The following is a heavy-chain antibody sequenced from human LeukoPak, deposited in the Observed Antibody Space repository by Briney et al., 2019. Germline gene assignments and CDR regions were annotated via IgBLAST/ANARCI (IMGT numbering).Heavy chain of an antibody. CDR2: IKQDGSEK. CDR3: ARDSRLWWSRTDFDY. Sequence: QAGGSLRLSCAASGFTFSSYWMSWVRQAPGKGLEWVANIKQDGSEKYYVDSVKGRFTISRDNAKNSLYLQMNSLRAEDTAVYYCARDSRLWWSRTDFDYWGQGTLVTVSS. J-gene: IGHJ4*02. CDR1: GFTFSSYW. D-gene: IGHD2-21*01. V-gene: IGHV3-7*01.